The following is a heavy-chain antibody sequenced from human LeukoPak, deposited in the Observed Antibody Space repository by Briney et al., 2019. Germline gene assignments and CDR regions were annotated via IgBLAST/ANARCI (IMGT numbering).Heavy chain of an antibody. CDR2: IYHSGST. Sequence: KASETLSLTCTVSGGSISSGGYYWGWIPQHPGKGLEWIGYIYHSGSTYYNPSLKSRVTISVDTSKNQFSLKLSSVTAADTAVYYCARASGDYWGQGTLVTVSS. V-gene: IGHV4-31*03. CDR3: ARASGDY. J-gene: IGHJ4*02. CDR1: GGSISSGGYY.